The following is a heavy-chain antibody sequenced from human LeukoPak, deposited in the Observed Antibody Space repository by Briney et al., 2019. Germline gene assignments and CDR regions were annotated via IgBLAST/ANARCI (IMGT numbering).Heavy chain of an antibody. D-gene: IGHD3-22*01. CDR1: GFTFSNYG. J-gene: IGHJ4*02. CDR3: ARAQGYYDC. CDR2: IGVGGTT. Sequence: GGSLRLSCAASGFTFSNYGMNGFRQAPGKGLEWVSGIGVGGTTYYADSVKGRFTISRDTSKNTLYLQMNSLRAEDTAVYYCARAQGYYDCWGQGTLVTVSS. V-gene: IGHV3-23*01.